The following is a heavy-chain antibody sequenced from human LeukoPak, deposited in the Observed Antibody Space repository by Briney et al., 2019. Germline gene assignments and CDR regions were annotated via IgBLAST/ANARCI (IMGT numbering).Heavy chain of an antibody. D-gene: IGHD3-10*01. Sequence: SETLSLTCAVSGGSISSNSYYWGWIRQPPGKGLEWIGSIYYSGSTYYNPSLKSRVTISVDTSKNQFSLKLSSVTAADTAVYYCARDKGWGVNITPTNNWFDPWGQGTLVTVS. J-gene: IGHJ5*02. V-gene: IGHV4-39*07. CDR2: IYYSGST. CDR1: GGSISSNSYY. CDR3: ARDKGWGVNITPTNNWFDP.